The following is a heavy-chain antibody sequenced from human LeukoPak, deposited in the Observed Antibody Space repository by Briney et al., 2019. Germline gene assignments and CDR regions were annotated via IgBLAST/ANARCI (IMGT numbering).Heavy chain of an antibody. CDR2: ISGSGGST. CDR3: AKDLPGIAAAGEPFDY. Sequence: GSLRLSCVGSGFTFSSYAMSWVRQAPGKGLEWVSAISGSGGSTYYADSVKGRFTISRDNSKNTLYLQMNSLRAEDTAVYYCAKDLPGIAAAGEPFDYWGQGTLVTVSS. D-gene: IGHD6-13*01. CDR1: GFTFSSYA. J-gene: IGHJ4*02. V-gene: IGHV3-23*01.